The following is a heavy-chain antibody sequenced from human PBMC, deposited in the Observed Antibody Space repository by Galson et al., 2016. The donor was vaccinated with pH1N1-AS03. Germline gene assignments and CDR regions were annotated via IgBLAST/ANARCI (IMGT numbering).Heavy chain of an antibody. Sequence: SETLSLTCAVQSGSLSGYYWTWIRQSPTKGLEWIGELDRSGTTIYNPSLESRLTMSVDTSKNQFSLKLSSVTAADTAIYYCARGATFAWEILSLWGQGTLVTVSS. CDR2: LDRSGTT. CDR3: ARGATFAWEILSL. J-gene: IGHJ4*02. D-gene: IGHD1-26*01. CDR1: SGSLSGYY. V-gene: IGHV4-34*01.